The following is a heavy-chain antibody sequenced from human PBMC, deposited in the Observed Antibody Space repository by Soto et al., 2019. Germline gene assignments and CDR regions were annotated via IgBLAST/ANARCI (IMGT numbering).Heavy chain of an antibody. V-gene: IGHV3-33*01. D-gene: IGHD4-17*01. CDR3: ARDRLSGYADYWGWQAFDI. J-gene: IGHJ3*02. CDR2: IWYDGSNK. CDR1: GFTFSSYG. Sequence: QVQLMESGGGVVQPGRSLRLSCAASGFTFSSYGMHWVRQAPGKGLEWVAVIWYDGSNKYYADSVKGRFTISRDNSKNTLYLQMNSLRAEDTAVYYCARDRLSGYADYWGWQAFDIWGQGTMVTVSS.